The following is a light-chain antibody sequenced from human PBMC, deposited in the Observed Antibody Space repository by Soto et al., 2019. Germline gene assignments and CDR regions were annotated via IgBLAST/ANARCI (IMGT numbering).Light chain of an antibody. CDR2: DVN. CDR1: GSDVGGYNY. J-gene: IGLJ1*01. CDR3: CSYADSVYV. V-gene: IGLV2-11*01. Sequence: QSALTQPHSVSGSPGQSVAISCTGTGSDVGGYNYVSWYQQHPGKAPKLMIYDVNKRPSGVPDRFSGSKSGNTASLTISGLQAEDEADYYCCSYADSVYVFGTETKVTVL.